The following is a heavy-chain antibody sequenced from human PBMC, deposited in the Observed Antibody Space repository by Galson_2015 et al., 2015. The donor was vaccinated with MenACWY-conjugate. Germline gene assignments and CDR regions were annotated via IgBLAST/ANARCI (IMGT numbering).Heavy chain of an antibody. V-gene: IGHV4-39*01. J-gene: IGHJ5*02. D-gene: IGHD3-22*01. Sequence: ETLSVTCAVSGGSIHSANYFCGWIRQPPGEGLEGIGRIYSSGRTYYNPSLRGRVTMSVDPSKIQFSLNVSSVTAADTAVFYCARLPRGITFVVVAPWGQGTLVTVSS. CDR1: GGSIHSANYF. CDR3: ARLPRGITFVVVAP. CDR2: IYSSGRT.